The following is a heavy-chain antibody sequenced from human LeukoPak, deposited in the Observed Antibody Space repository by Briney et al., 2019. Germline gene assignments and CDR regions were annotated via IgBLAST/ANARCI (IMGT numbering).Heavy chain of an antibody. D-gene: IGHD5-24*01. CDR3: ARLPRRDGYNDAFDM. CDR1: GGSIRSSSYY. Sequence: PSETLSLTCTVSGGSIRSSSYYWGWIRQPPGKGLESIGTVYYIGTTYYNPSLKGRVTISVDTSKNQFSLTLNSVTAADTAVYYCARLPRRDGYNDAFDMWGQGTMVTVSS. CDR2: VYYIGTT. J-gene: IGHJ3*02. V-gene: IGHV4-39*01.